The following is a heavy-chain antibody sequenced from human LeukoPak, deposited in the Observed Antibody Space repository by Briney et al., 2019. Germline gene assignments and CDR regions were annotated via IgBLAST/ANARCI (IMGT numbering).Heavy chain of an antibody. V-gene: IGHV1-3*03. Sequence: ASVKVSCKASGYTFTTYVIHWVRQAPGQRLEWMGWINAGNGNTKYSQEFQDRVTITRDTSASTAYMEVSSLRSEDTAVYYCARDLMGIAYRGAFYYWGQGTLVTVSS. CDR2: INAGNGNT. J-gene: IGHJ4*02. CDR1: GYTFTTYV. CDR3: ARDLMGIAYRGAFYY. D-gene: IGHD6-13*01.